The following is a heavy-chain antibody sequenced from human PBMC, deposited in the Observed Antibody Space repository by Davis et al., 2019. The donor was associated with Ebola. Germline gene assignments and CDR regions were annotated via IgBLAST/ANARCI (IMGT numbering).Heavy chain of an antibody. CDR2: ISSNGGST. V-gene: IGHV3-64D*08. Sequence: PGGSLRLSCSASGFTFSSYAMHWVRQAPGKGLEYVSAISSNGGSTYYADSVKGRFTISRDNSKNTLYLQMSSLRAEDTAVYYCVKGKYSSSSQRGYYYYGMDVWGQGTTVTVSS. CDR3: VKGKYSSSSQRGYYYYGMDV. CDR1: GFTFSSYA. D-gene: IGHD6-6*01. J-gene: IGHJ6*02.